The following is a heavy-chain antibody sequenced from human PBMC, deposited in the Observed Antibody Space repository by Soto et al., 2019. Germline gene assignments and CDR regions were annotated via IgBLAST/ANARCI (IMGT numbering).Heavy chain of an antibody. V-gene: IGHV1-3*01. Sequence: QVQLVQSGAELKKPGASVNISCTASGFTFSDNLINWVRQAPGQGLEWMGWLNPDTGNTRYPETFQGRVTISRHSSASIAYMEVSDLDNEYTALYSCARDRHSAGPRANDAFDDWGRGTMITVSS. D-gene: IGHD2-21*01. CDR1: GFTFSDNL. CDR2: LNPDTGNT. CDR3: ARDRHSAGPRANDAFDD. J-gene: IGHJ3*01.